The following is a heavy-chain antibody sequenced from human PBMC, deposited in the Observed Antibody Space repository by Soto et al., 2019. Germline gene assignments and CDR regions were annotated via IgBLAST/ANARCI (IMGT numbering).Heavy chain of an antibody. D-gene: IGHD2-15*01. Sequence: QVQLVESGGGVVQPGRSLRLSCAASGFTFSSYGMHWVRQAPGKGLEWVAVISYDGSNKNYADSVKGRFTISRDISKNTLYLQMNSLRAEDTAVYYCAKDRNIVVVVAPLDYWGQGTLVTVSS. J-gene: IGHJ4*02. V-gene: IGHV3-30*18. CDR1: GFTFSSYG. CDR3: AKDRNIVVVVAPLDY. CDR2: ISYDGSNK.